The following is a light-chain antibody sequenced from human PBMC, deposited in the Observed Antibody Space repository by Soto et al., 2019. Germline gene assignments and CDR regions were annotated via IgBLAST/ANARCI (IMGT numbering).Light chain of an antibody. CDR2: DAF. V-gene: IGKV3-11*01. Sequence: EIVLTQSPATLSLSPGERATLSCRASQSLSRCLAWYQHKPGQAPRLLIYDAFNRATGVPARFSGGGSGTDFTLTISSLEPEDFAVYYCQQRFIWLTFGGGTKVEI. CDR3: QQRFIWLT. CDR1: QSLSRC. J-gene: IGKJ4*01.